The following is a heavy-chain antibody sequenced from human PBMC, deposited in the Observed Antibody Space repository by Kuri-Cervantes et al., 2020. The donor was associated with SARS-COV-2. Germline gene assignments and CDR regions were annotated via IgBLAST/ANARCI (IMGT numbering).Heavy chain of an antibody. Sequence: SGPTLVKPTQTLTLTCTFSGFSLSTSGMRVSWIRQPPGKALEWLACIDWDDDKFYSTSLKTRLTISKDTSKNQVVLTMTNMDPVDTATYYCARNHVMTTVVTRIDYFDYWGQGTLVTVSS. J-gene: IGHJ4*02. CDR3: ARNHVMTTVVTRIDYFDY. D-gene: IGHD4-23*01. V-gene: IGHV2-70*04. CDR2: IDWDDDK. CDR1: GFSLSTSGMR.